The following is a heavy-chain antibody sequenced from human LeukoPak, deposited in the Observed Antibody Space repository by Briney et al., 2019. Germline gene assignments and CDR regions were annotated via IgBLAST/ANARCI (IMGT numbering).Heavy chain of an antibody. J-gene: IGHJ4*02. CDR2: ISAYNGNT. Sequence: ASVKVSCKASGYTFTSYGISWVRQAPGQGLEWMGWISAYNGNTSYAQKLQGRVTMTTDTSTSTAYMELRSLRSDDTAVYYCARESVDYYDTQRYYFHGWGQGTLVTVSS. CDR3: ARESVDYYDTQRYYFHG. D-gene: IGHD3-22*01. CDR1: GYTFTSYG. V-gene: IGHV1-18*01.